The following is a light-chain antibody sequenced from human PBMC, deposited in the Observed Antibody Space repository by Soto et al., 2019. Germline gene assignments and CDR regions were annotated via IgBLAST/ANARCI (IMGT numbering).Light chain of an antibody. J-gene: IGKJ1*01. CDR3: QQYNNWPWT. CDR2: GAS. V-gene: IGKV3-15*01. Sequence: EIVTTQSPATLSVFPGERATLSCRASQSASRNLAWYQQKPGQAPRLLIYGASTRATGIPARFSGSGSGTEFTRTISRLQSEDFAVYYCQQYNNWPWTFGQGTKVEIK. CDR1: QSASRN.